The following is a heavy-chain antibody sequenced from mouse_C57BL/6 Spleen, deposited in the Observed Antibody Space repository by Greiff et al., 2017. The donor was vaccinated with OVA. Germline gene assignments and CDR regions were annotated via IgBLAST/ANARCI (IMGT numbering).Heavy chain of an antibody. J-gene: IGHJ4*01. CDR3: ASARTARAMDY. CDR2: IDPSDSYT. D-gene: IGHD3-1*01. V-gene: IGHV1-69*01. CDR1: GYTFTSYW. Sequence: QVQLQQPGAELVMPGASVKLSCKASGYTFTSYWMHWVKQRPGQGLEWIGEIDPSDSYTNYNQKFKGKSTLTVDTSSSTAYSQLSSLTSEDSAVYYCASARTARAMDYWVQGTSLTVSS.